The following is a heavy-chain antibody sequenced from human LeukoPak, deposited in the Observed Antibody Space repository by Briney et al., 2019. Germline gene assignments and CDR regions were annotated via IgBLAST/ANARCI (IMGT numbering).Heavy chain of an antibody. CDR1: GFTFDDYA. CDR3: AGTRRKYSSSWYYFDY. D-gene: IGHD6-13*01. J-gene: IGHJ4*02. Sequence: GGSLRLSCAASGFTFDDYAMHWVRQAPGKGLEWVSLISGDGGSTYYADSVKGRFTISRDNSKNTLYLQMNSLRAEDTAVYYCAGTRRKYSSSWYYFDYWGQGTLVTVSS. CDR2: ISGDGGST. V-gene: IGHV3-43*02.